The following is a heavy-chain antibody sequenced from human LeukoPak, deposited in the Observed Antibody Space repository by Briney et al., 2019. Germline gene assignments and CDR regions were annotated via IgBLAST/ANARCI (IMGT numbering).Heavy chain of an antibody. Sequence: GASVKVSCKVSGYTLTSYYMHWVRQAPGQGLEWMGIINPSGGSTSSAQKFQGRVTMTRDTSTSTVYMELSSLRSEDTAVYYCAASEALVLIDYWGQGTLVTVSS. V-gene: IGHV1-46*01. CDR2: INPSGGST. CDR1: GYTLTSYY. D-gene: IGHD2-8*02. CDR3: AASEALVLIDY. J-gene: IGHJ4*02.